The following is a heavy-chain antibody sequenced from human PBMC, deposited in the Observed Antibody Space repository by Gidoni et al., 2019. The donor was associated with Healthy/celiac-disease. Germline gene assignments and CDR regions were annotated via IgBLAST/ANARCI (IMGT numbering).Heavy chain of an antibody. CDR1: AFTFSSYA. V-gene: IGHV3-30-3*01. J-gene: IGHJ4*02. CDR3: ARDLGSSGPLRY. Sequence: QVQLVESGGGVVQPGRSLRLSCAASAFTFSSYAMHWVRQAPGKGLEWVAVISYDGSNKYYADSVKGRFTISRDNSKNTLYLQMNSLRAEDTAVYYCARDLGSSGPLRYWGQGTLVTVSS. D-gene: IGHD3-22*01. CDR2: ISYDGSNK.